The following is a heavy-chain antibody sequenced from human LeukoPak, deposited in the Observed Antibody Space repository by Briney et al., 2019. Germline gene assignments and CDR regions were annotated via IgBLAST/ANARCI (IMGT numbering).Heavy chain of an antibody. CDR3: ARQRVRLRSNDAFDI. CDR1: GGSISSYY. V-gene: IGHV4-59*01. Sequence: SETLSLTCTVSGGSISSYYWTWIRQSPGKGLEWIGYIYYSRSANYSPSLKSRVTISVDMSKNQFSLRLTSVTAVDTAVYYCARQRVRLRSNDAFDIWGQGTMVTVSS. CDR2: IYYSRSA. D-gene: IGHD3-10*02. J-gene: IGHJ3*02.